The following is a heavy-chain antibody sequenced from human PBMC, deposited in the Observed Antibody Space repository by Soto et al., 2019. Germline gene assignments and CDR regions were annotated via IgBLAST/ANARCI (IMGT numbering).Heavy chain of an antibody. D-gene: IGHD4-17*01. CDR3: ARDQRAGGDYGFLD. CDR2: IWYDGSNK. J-gene: IGHJ4*02. Sequence: PGGSLRLSCAASGFTFSSYAMHWVRQAPGKGLEWVAVIWYDGSNKYYADSVKGRFTISRDNSKNTLYLQMNSLRAEDTAVYYCARDQRAGGDYGFLDWGKGTLVTVSS. V-gene: IGHV3-33*08. CDR1: GFTFSSYA.